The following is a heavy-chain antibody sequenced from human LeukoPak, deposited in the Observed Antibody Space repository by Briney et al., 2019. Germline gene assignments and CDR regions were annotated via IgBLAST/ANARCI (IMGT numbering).Heavy chain of an antibody. D-gene: IGHD6-13*01. CDR3: ARRRRGSSWPRANWFDP. CDR2: INHSGST. V-gene: IGHV4-34*01. Sequence: PSETLSLTCAVYGGSFSGYYWSWIRQPPGKGLEWIGEINHSGSTNYNPSLKSRVTISVDTSKNQFSLKLSSVTAADTAVYYCARRRRGSSWPRANWFDPWGQGTLVTVSS. CDR1: GGSFSGYY. J-gene: IGHJ5*02.